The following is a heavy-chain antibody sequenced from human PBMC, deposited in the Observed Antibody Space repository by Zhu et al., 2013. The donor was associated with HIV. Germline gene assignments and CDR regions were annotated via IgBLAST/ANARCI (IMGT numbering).Heavy chain of an antibody. J-gene: IGHJ3*02. V-gene: IGHV1-2*02. Sequence: QVQLVQSGTELKMPGASVKVSCNTSGYTFNAYFIHWVRQARGQGLEWVGWINPYNGNTKYSQKFQGRVTMTRDTSISTAYMELSRLRSDDTAVYYCARYCSGGSCFMDAFDIWGQGTMVTVSS. CDR3: ARYCSGGSCFMDAFDI. CDR1: GYTFNAYF. CDR2: INPYNGNT. D-gene: IGHD2-15*01.